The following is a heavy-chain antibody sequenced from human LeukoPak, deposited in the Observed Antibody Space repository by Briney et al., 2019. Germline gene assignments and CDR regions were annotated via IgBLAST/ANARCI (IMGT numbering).Heavy chain of an antibody. J-gene: IGHJ6*03. Sequence: KISCKGSGYSFTNYWIGWVRQVPGQGLEWMGGIIPIFGTANYAQKFQGRVTITADKSTSTAYMELSSLRSEDTAVYYCARIAAIFTPYMDVWGKGTTVTVSS. V-gene: IGHV1-69*06. D-gene: IGHD2-15*01. CDR2: IIPIFGTA. CDR3: ARIAAIFTPYMDV. CDR1: GYSFTNYW.